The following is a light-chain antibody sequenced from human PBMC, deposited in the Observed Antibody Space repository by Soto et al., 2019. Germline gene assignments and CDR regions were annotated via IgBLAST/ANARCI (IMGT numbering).Light chain of an antibody. CDR2: AAS. V-gene: IGKV3-20*01. CDR1: QSFTTSQ. CDR3: QQYLTSPKP. J-gene: IGKJ1*01. Sequence: EVVLSQSPGTLSLSPGERATLFCRASQSFTTSQLAWYQQRPGQAPRVLIYAASRRAPGIPERFSGSGSGTDFTLTISRLEPEDFAVYYCQQYLTSPKPFGQGTKVDVK.